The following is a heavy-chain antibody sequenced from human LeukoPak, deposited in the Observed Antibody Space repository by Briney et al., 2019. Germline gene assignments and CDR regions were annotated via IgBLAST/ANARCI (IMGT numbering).Heavy chain of an antibody. CDR3: ARRPSWPSTSAFDI. Sequence: SETLSLTCGVSGGSVSGISYFWGWIRQPPGKGLQWIGSIYYSGSAYYNPSLQSRVAISVDTSRNQFSLKLTSATAADTAVYYCARRPSWPSTSAFDIWGRGTMVTVSP. D-gene: IGHD2-2*01. V-gene: IGHV4-39*01. CDR1: GGSVSGISYF. CDR2: IYYSGSA. J-gene: IGHJ3*02.